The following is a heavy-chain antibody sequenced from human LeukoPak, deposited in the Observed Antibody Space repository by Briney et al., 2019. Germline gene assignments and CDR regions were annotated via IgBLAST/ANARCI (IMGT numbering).Heavy chain of an antibody. J-gene: IGHJ4*02. CDR1: GFTFSNAW. CDR3: TTERGRLWLLGTREEVDY. V-gene: IGHV3-15*01. Sequence: GGSLRLSCAASGFTFSNAWMSWVRQAPGKGLEWVGRIKSKTDGGTTDYAAPVKGRFTISRDDSKNTLYLQMNSLKTEDTAVYYCTTERGRLWLLGTREEVDYWGQGTLVTVSS. CDR2: IKSKTDGGTT. D-gene: IGHD5-18*01.